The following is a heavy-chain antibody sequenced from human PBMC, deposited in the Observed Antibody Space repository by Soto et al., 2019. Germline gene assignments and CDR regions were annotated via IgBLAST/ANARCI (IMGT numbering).Heavy chain of an antibody. CDR3: ARAVSPRGYSNYYHPFDP. CDR2: IYHSGST. Sequence: QVQLQESGPGLVKPSGTLSLTCAVSGGSISSSNWWSWVRQPPGKGLEWIGEIYHSGSTNYNPSLKSRVTISVDKSKNQFSLKLSSVTAADTAVYYCARAVSPRGYSNYYHPFDPWGQGTLVTVSS. V-gene: IGHV4-4*02. CDR1: GGSISSSNW. J-gene: IGHJ5*02. D-gene: IGHD4-4*01.